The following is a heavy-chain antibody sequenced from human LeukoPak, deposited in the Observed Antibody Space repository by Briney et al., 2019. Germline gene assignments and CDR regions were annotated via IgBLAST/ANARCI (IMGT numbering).Heavy chain of an antibody. Sequence: AGGSLRLSCAASGFTFSSYWKSWVRQAPGKGLERVANIKQDGSEKYYVDSVKGRFTISRDNAKNSLYLQMNSLRAEDTAVYYCARDPDYMDVWGKGTTVTVSS. J-gene: IGHJ6*03. CDR1: GFTFSSYW. CDR3: ARDPDYMDV. CDR2: IKQDGSEK. V-gene: IGHV3-7*01.